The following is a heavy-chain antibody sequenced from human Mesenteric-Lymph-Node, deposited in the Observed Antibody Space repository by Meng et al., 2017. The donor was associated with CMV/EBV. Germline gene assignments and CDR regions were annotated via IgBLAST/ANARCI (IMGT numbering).Heavy chain of an antibody. CDR3: AKSLGYCSGGSCYGMDV. J-gene: IGHJ6*02. D-gene: IGHD2-15*01. Sequence: GESLKISCVVSGFTFSDYYMSWVRQAPGKGLEWVSVIYSGGSSTYYADSVKGRFTISRDNSKNTLYLQMNSLRAEDTAVYYCAKSLGYCSGGSCYGMDVWGQGTTVTVSS. CDR2: IYSGGSST. CDR1: GFTFSDYY. V-gene: IGHV3-23*03.